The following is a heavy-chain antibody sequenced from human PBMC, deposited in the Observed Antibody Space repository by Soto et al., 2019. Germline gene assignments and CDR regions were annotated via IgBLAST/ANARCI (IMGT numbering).Heavy chain of an antibody. D-gene: IGHD3-9*01. V-gene: IGHV4-30-2*01. CDR3: ARGAYYDILTGYSDGEALDY. J-gene: IGHJ4*02. Sequence: PSETLSLTCAVSGGSISSGGYSWIWIRHPPGKGLEWIGYIYHSGSTYYNPSLKSRVTISVDRSKNQFSLKLSSVTAADTAVYYCARGAYYDILTGYSDGEALDYWGQGTLVTVSS. CDR2: IYHSGST. CDR1: GGSISSGGYS.